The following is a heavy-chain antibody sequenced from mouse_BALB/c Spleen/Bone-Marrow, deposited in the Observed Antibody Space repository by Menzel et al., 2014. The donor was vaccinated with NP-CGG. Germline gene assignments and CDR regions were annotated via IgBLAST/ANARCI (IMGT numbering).Heavy chain of an antibody. Sequence: EVQLQESGGGLVQPGGSLKLSCAASGITFSNYGMSWIRQTPDKRLELVATINGNGGSSYYPDSVKGRFTIPRDNAKNTLYLQMSSLKSEDTAMYYCARVAYYNVYFDYWGQGTTLTVSS. CDR3: ARVAYYNVYFDY. CDR1: GITFSNYG. CDR2: INGNGGSS. V-gene: IGHV5-6-3*01. D-gene: IGHD2-12*01. J-gene: IGHJ2*01.